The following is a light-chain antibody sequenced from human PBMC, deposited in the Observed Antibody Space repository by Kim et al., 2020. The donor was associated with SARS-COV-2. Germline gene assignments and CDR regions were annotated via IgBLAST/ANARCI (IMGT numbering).Light chain of an antibody. CDR2: GVS. V-gene: IGKV3-20*01. J-gene: IGKJ2*01. Sequence: DIVLTQSPGTLSLSPGERATLSCRASQSLNNNYLAWYQQRPGQAPRLLIYGVSNRATDIPDRFSGSGSGTDFTLTINRLEPEDFVVYYCQYYGRSLYTFGPGTKLE. CDR3: QYYGRSLYT. CDR1: QSLNNNY.